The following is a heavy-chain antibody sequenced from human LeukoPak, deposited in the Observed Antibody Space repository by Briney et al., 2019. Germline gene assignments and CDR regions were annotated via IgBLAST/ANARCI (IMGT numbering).Heavy chain of an antibody. CDR3: ARDISITGTTTELGAFDI. Sequence: SETLSLTCTVSGGSISSYYWSWIRQPPGKGLEWIGYIYYSGSTNYNPSLKSRVTISVDTSKNQFSLKLSSVTAADTAVYYCARDISITGTTTELGAFDIWGQGTMVTVSS. D-gene: IGHD1-7*01. CDR1: GGSISSYY. V-gene: IGHV4-59*01. J-gene: IGHJ3*02. CDR2: IYYSGST.